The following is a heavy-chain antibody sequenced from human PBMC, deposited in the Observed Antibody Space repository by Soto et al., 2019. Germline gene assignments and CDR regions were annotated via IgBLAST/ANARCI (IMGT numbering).Heavy chain of an antibody. J-gene: IGHJ4*02. CDR2: ISGYNGNT. D-gene: IGHD2-2*01. CDR1: GYTFTSYG. V-gene: IGHV1-18*01. CDR3: ARDLVVQTTTGGVDF. Sequence: QVQLVQSGAEVKTPGASVKVSCKASGYTFTSYGITWVRQAPGQGLEWMGWISGYNGNTNYAQKFQDRVPMTTDTSTKTAYMELRSLRSDDTAVYYCARDLVVQTTTGGVDFWGQGTLVTVSS.